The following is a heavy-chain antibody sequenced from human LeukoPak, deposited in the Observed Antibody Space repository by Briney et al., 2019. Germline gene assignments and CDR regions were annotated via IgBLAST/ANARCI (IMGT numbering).Heavy chain of an antibody. Sequence: SVTVSCKASGGTFSSYAISWVRQAPGQGLEWMGGIIPIFGTASYAQKFQGRVTITAGESTSTAYMELSSLRSEDTAVYYCARTDWNYYFDYWGQGTLVTVSS. V-gene: IGHV1-69*13. D-gene: IGHD1-7*01. CDR3: ARTDWNYYFDY. CDR1: GGTFSSYA. J-gene: IGHJ4*02. CDR2: IIPIFGTA.